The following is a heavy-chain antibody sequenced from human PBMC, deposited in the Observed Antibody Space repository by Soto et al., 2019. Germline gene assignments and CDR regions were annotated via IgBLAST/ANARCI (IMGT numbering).Heavy chain of an antibody. CDR1: GFTVSSNY. D-gene: IGHD5-18*01. CDR3: ARGGGYSYGYYYYGMDV. CDR2: IYSGGST. V-gene: IGHV3-53*01. Sequence: GGSLRLSCAASGFTVSSNYMSWVRQAPGKGLEWVSVIYSGGSTYYADSVKGRFTISRDNSKNTLYLQMNSLRAEDTAVYYCARGGGYSYGYYYYGMDVWGQGTTVTVSS. J-gene: IGHJ6*02.